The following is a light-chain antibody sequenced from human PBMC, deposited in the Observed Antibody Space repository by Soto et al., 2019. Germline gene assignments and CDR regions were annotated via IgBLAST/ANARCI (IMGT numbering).Light chain of an antibody. V-gene: IGKV1-8*01. CDR3: QQRSNWPIT. CDR2: AAS. J-gene: IGKJ5*01. Sequence: AIRMTQSPSSLSASTGDRVTITCRASQGISSYLAWYQQKPGKAPKLLIYAASTLQSGVPSRFSGSGSGTDFTLTISSLEPEDFALYYCQQRSNWPITFGQGTRLEI. CDR1: QGISSY.